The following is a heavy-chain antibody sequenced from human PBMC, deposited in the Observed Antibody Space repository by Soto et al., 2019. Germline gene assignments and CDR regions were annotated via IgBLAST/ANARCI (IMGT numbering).Heavy chain of an antibody. D-gene: IGHD6-13*01. J-gene: IGHJ4*02. CDR2: VYNSGST. CDR3: ARYRREAVAGYTLDN. V-gene: IGHV4-59*01. Sequence: LSLTCTVSCGSISSNYWTWIRQPPGKGLEWIGYVYNSGSTNYNPSLKSRVTISEDTSKSQFSLKVNSMTAADTAVYYCARYRREAVAGYTLDNWGQGILVTVSS. CDR1: CGSISSNY.